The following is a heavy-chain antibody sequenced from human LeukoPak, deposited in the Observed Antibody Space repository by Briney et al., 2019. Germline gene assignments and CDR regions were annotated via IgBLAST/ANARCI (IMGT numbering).Heavy chain of an antibody. CDR1: GYTFTGYY. D-gene: IGHD3-16*02. J-gene: IGHJ4*02. V-gene: IGHV1-2*02. CDR3: ASRSRDDVWGSYRDGFDY. Sequence: ASVKVSCKASGYTFTGYYMHWVRQAPGQGLEWMGWINPNSGGTNYAQKFQGRVTMTRDTSISTAYMELSRLRSDDTAVYYCASRSRDDVWGSYRDGFDYWGQGTLVTVST. CDR2: INPNSGGT.